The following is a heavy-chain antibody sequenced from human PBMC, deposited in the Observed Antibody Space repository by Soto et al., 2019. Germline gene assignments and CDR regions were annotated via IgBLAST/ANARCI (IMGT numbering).Heavy chain of an antibody. Sequence: QLQLQESGPGLVKPSETLSLTCTVSGGSISSSNYYWGWIRQPPGKGLEWIGSIYYSGSTYYNPSLQSRVTISVDTSKNQFSLRMRSVTATDTAMYYCVRRLGDYYDSRGLFVIPRFFDLWGRGTLVTVSS. V-gene: IGHV4-39*01. J-gene: IGHJ2*01. CDR3: VRRLGDYYDSRGLFVIPRFFDL. D-gene: IGHD3-22*01. CDR1: GGSISSSNYY. CDR2: IYYSGST.